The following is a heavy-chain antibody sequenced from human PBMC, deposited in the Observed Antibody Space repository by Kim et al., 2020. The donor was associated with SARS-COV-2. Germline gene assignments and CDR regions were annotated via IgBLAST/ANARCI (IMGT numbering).Heavy chain of an antibody. V-gene: IGHV4-31*02. D-gene: IGHD3-3*01. J-gene: IGHJ4*02. Sequence: SAYYDPALKSRVTKSVDTAKNQFPLKLSSVTAAETAVYYCARDRRVAPDYWGQGTLVTVSS. CDR2: SA. CDR3: ARDRRVAPDY.